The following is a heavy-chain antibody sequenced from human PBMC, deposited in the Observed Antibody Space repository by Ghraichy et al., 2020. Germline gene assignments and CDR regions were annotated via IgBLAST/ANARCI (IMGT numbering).Heavy chain of an antibody. J-gene: IGHJ4*02. CDR2: ISGSGGST. D-gene: IGHD1-26*01. CDR1: GFTFSSYA. Sequence: LSLTCAASGFTFSSYAMSWVRQAPGKGLEWVSAISGSGGSTYYADSVKGRFTISRDNSKNTLYLQMNSLRAEDTAVYYCAKMYSGSYSFDYWSQGTLVTVSS. V-gene: IGHV3-23*01. CDR3: AKMYSGSYSFDY.